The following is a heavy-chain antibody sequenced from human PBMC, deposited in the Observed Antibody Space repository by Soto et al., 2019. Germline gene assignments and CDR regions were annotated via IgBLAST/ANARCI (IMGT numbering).Heavy chain of an antibody. CDR2: IYPGDSDT. D-gene: IGHD2-2*01. CDR1: GYSFTSYW. J-gene: IGHJ5*02. Sequence: PGESLKISCKGSGYSFTSYWIGWVRQMPGKGLEWMGIIYPGDSDTRYSPSFQGQVTISADKSISTAYLQWSSLKASDTAMYYCARHFGVHCSSTSCLKNWFDPWGQGTLVTVSS. CDR3: ARHFGVHCSSTSCLKNWFDP. V-gene: IGHV5-51*01.